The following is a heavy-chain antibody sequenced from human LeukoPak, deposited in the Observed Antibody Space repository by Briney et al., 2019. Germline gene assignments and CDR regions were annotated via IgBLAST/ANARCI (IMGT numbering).Heavy chain of an antibody. Sequence: ASVKVSCKASGGTFSSYSISWVRQAPGQGLEWMGRIIPIFGTANYAQKFQGRVTITTDESTSTDYMELSSLRSEDTAVYYCARGPPGYYYDSTVYLGYWGQGTLGTVSS. V-gene: IGHV1-69*05. CDR3: ARGPPGYYYDSTVYLGY. D-gene: IGHD3-22*01. CDR2: IIPIFGTA. J-gene: IGHJ4*02. CDR1: GGTFSSYS.